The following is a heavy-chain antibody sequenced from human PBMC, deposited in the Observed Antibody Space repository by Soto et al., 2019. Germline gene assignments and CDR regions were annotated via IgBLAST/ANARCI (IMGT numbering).Heavy chain of an antibody. J-gene: IGHJ4*02. CDR3: ASHKVYGDYHFDY. D-gene: IGHD4-17*01. Sequence: SETLSLTWTVAGGSISSSFWSWVRQPPGKGLEWIGYIYSSGNTNYNPSLKSRVTMSVDTSKNQFSLKLSSVTAADTAVYYCASHKVYGDYHFDYWGQGTLVTVSS. CDR2: IYSSGNT. CDR1: GGSISSSF. V-gene: IGHV4-59*08.